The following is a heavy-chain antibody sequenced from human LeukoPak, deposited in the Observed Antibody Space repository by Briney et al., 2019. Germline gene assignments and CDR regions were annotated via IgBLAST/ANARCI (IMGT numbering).Heavy chain of an antibody. Sequence: GGSLRLSCAASGFTFSSYWMNCVRQAPGKGLVWFSRIASDGSSTTYADSVKGRFSISRDNAKNTLYLQMNSLRVEDTAVYYCARGRPHGNDYWGQGTLVTVSS. CDR3: ARGRPHGNDY. V-gene: IGHV3-74*01. CDR1: GFTFSSYW. CDR2: IASDGSST. J-gene: IGHJ4*02. D-gene: IGHD4-23*01.